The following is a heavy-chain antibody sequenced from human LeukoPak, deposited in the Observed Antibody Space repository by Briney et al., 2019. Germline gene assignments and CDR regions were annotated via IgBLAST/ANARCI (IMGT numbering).Heavy chain of an antibody. V-gene: IGHV4-4*07. J-gene: IGHJ3*02. CDR2: GTT. CDR3: ARNHDRDAFDI. D-gene: IGHD3-3*01. Sequence: SETLSLTCSVSGGSISGYYWTWIRQPPGKGLEWIGSGTTNYNPSLKSRATMSVDGSKNQLSLKLRSVTAADSAVYYCARNHDRDAFDIWGQGTLVTVSS. CDR1: GGSISGYY.